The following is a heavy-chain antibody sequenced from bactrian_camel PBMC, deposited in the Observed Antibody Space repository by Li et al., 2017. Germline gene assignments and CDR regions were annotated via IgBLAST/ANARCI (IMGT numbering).Heavy chain of an antibody. CDR1: EFSGSENC. V-gene: IGHV3S53*01. Sequence: HVQLVESGGGSVQAGGSLRLSCAASEFSGSENCMAWFRLPPGKKREGVAADCTGAASTIYADSVKGRFTISRDNAKNTVYLQMNNLTLEDTATYTCAFARDGYYVNLWASAYNYWGQGTQVTVS. CDR2: DCTGAAST. J-gene: IGHJ4*01. D-gene: IGHD2*01. CDR3: AFARDGYYVNLWASAYNY.